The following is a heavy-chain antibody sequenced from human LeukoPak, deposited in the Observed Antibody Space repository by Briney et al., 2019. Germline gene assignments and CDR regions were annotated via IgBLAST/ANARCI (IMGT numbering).Heavy chain of an antibody. Sequence: SETLSLTCNVSGATMSSNYWSWIRQPPGKGLEWIGYIYHSGNTNYSPSLESRVTMSVDESKNQFSLRVHFVSAADTAVYYCASTRRAAVAGRFDSWGQGTLVTVSS. J-gene: IGHJ4*02. CDR2: IYHSGNT. V-gene: IGHV4-4*09. CDR3: ASTRRAAVAGRFDS. D-gene: IGHD6-19*01. CDR1: GATMSSNY.